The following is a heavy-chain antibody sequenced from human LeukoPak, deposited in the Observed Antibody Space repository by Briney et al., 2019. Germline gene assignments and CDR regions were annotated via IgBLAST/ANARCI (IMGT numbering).Heavy chain of an antibody. CDR3: ARSSGTGTFSY. J-gene: IGHJ4*02. Sequence: SETLSLTCTVTGDSIFTTRYHWGWIRQPPGKGLEWIGSITYSGDTYENPSLESRATISVDTSKNHFSLKMSSVTAADTAVYYCARSSGTGTFSYWGQGTLVTVSS. CDR2: ITYSGDT. V-gene: IGHV4-39*02. D-gene: IGHD6-25*01. CDR1: GDSIFTTRYH.